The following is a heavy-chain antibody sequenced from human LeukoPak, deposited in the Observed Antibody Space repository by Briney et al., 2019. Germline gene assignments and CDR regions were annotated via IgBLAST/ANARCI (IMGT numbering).Heavy chain of an antibody. CDR2: ISSSSTYI. CDR1: GFIFSSYT. D-gene: IGHD6-13*01. V-gene: IGHV3-21*01. Sequence: GGSLRLSCAASGFIFSSYTMNWVRQAPGKGLEWVSSISSSSTYIYYADSVEGRFTISRDNAKNSLYLQMNSLRAEDTAVYYCARGGIAAAGIDYWGQGTLVTVSS. J-gene: IGHJ4*02. CDR3: ARGGIAAAGIDY.